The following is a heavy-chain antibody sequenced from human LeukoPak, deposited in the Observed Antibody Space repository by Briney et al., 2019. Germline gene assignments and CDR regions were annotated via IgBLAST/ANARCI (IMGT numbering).Heavy chain of an antibody. D-gene: IGHD3-16*02. CDR1: GYTFTGYY. CDR2: INPNSGGT. V-gene: IGHV1-2*02. Sequence: ASVKVSCKASGYTFTGYYMHWVRQAPGEGLEWMGWINPNSGGTKYAQKFQGRVTMTRDTSINTAYMEVRRLTSDDTAMYYCARLGRSKTYVWGSYRYFGWFDPWGQGTLVTVSS. J-gene: IGHJ5*02. CDR3: ARLGRSKTYVWGSYRYFGWFDP.